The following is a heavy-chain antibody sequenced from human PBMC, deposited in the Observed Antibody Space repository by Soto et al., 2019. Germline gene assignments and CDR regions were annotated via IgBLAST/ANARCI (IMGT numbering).Heavy chain of an antibody. J-gene: IGHJ3*02. CDR2: IFPGDSDT. CDR3: AAGYSTGLDAFDI. Sequence: GECLRNSLRCSGYTFSHYWIGWVRHMPGKGLEWMGMIFPGDSDTKNSPSLQGQITMSVDRSNSSAYLQWRSLKASDTAMYYCAAGYSTGLDAFDIWGPGTMVHV. V-gene: IGHV5-51*01. D-gene: IGHD6-19*01. CDR1: GYTFSHYW.